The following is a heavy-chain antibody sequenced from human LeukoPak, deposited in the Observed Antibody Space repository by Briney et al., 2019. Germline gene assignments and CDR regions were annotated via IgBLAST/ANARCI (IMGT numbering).Heavy chain of an antibody. CDR2: ISYDGSNK. V-gene: IGHV3-30*04. CDR1: GFTFSSYA. D-gene: IGHD5-18*01. J-gene: IGHJ4*02. Sequence: GRSLRLSCAASGFTFSSYAMHWVRQAPGKGLEWVAVISYDGSNKYYADSVKGRFTISRDNSKNTLYLQMNSLRAEDTAVYYCARDVRLDTAMVRGLDYWGQGTLVTVSS. CDR3: ARDVRLDTAMVRGLDY.